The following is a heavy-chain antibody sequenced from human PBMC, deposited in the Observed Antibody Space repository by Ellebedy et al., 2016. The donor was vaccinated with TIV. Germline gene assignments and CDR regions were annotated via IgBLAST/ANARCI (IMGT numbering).Heavy chain of an antibody. J-gene: IGHJ4*02. Sequence: GESLKISCTASGFSFSFYGMNWVRQTPEKGLEWASYISGSSDSIAYADFVKGRFTTSRDNAKNSLYLQMSTLRAEDTAVYYCVRFYGTYCDYWGQGTLVTVSS. CDR3: VRFYGTYCDY. CDR1: GFSFSFYG. CDR2: ISGSSDSI. D-gene: IGHD1-26*01. V-gene: IGHV3-48*01.